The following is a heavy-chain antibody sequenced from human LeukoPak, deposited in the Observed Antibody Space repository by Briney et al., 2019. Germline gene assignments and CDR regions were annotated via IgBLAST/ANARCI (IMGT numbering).Heavy chain of an antibody. J-gene: IGHJ4*02. Sequence: ASVKVSCKASGYTFTSYAMHWVRQAPGQGLEWMGWINACNGNTKYSQKFQGRVTITRDTSASTAYMELSSLRSEDTAVYYCARDRDPKLYSSRLFDYWGQGTLVTVSS. CDR2: INACNGNT. CDR1: GYTFTSYA. CDR3: ARDRDPKLYSSRLFDY. D-gene: IGHD6-13*01. V-gene: IGHV1-3*01.